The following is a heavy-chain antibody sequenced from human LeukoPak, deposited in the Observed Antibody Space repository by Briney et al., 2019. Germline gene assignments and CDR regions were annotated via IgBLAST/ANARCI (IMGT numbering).Heavy chain of an antibody. CDR2: INHSGST. CDR3: ARGREPGIAAAGTVGFDP. Sequence: PSETLSLTCAVYGGSFSGYYWSWIRQPPGKGLEWIGEINHSGSTNYNSSLKSRVTISVDTSKNQFSLKLSSVTAADTAVYYCARGREPGIAAAGTVGFDPWGQGTLVTVSS. D-gene: IGHD6-13*01. V-gene: IGHV4-34*01. CDR1: GGSFSGYY. J-gene: IGHJ5*02.